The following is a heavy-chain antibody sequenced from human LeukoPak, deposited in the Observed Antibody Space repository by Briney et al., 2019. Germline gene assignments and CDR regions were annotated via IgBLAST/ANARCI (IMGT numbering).Heavy chain of an antibody. J-gene: IGHJ4*02. CDR2: IIPIFGTA. V-gene: IGHV1-69*13. CDR3: ARRRSSNWSMPRGYVPFDY. D-gene: IGHD6-13*01. CDR1: GGTFSSYA. Sequence: GASVKVSCKASGGTFSSYAISWVRQAPGQGLEWMGGIIPIFGTANYAQKFQGRVTITADESTSTAYMELSSLRSEDTAVYYCARRRSSNWSMPRGYVPFDYWGQGTLVTVSS.